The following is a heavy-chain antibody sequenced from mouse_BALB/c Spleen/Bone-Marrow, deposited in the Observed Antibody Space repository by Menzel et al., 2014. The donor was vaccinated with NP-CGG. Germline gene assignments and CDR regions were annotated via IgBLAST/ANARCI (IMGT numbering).Heavy chain of an antibody. CDR1: GYSFTSYW. CDR3: TVALTLYYFDY. J-gene: IGHJ2*01. D-gene: IGHD5-1*01. V-gene: IGHV1-5*01. CDR2: IYPGNSNT. Sequence: VQLQQSGTVLARPGASVKMSCKASGYSFTSYWMHWVKQRPGQGLEWIGAIYPGNSNTNYNQKFKGKAKLTAVTSASTAYMEFSSLTNEDSAVYYCTVALTLYYFDYWGPGTTLTVSP.